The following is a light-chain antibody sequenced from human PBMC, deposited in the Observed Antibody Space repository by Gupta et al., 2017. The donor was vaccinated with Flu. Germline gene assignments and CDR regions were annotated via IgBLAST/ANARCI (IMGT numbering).Light chain of an antibody. CDR1: KSLLHSNGYNY. CDR3: MQTLQSPVA. Sequence: VARGETASISCRSSKSLLHSNGYNYLDWYVQKPGQSPQLLIYLASNRASGVPDRFIARGSGTXFTLRIXTVEAEDVGVYYCMQTLQSPVAFGXGTKVEIK. CDR2: LAS. V-gene: IGKV2-28*01. J-gene: IGKJ1*01.